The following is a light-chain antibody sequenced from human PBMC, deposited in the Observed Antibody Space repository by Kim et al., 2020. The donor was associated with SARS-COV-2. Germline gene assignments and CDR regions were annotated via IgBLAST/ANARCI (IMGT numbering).Light chain of an antibody. CDR2: DDT. CDR1: SSDVGGYNS. CDR3: ASSTTSTTWV. V-gene: IGLV2-14*03. J-gene: IGLJ3*02. Sequence: GQSITIPCTGTSSDVGGYNSVSWYQQHPGKAPKLMIYDDTNRPSGVSNRFSGSKSGNTASLSISGLQVEDEADYYCASSTTSTTWVFGGGTKLTVL.